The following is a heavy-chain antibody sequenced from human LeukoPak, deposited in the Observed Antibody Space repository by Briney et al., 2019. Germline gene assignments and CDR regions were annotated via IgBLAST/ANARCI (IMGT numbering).Heavy chain of an antibody. CDR2: ISYDGSNK. J-gene: IGHJ4*02. Sequence: PERSLRLSCAASGFSFSSYGMHWVRQARGKGLEWVAVISYDGSNKFYADSVKGRFTVSRDDSRNTLYLQMNSLRAEDTAVYYCAPGCRSTSCNMDYFDYWGQGTLVTVSS. D-gene: IGHD2-2*02. CDR1: GFSFSSYG. CDR3: APGCRSTSCNMDYFDY. V-gene: IGHV3-30*03.